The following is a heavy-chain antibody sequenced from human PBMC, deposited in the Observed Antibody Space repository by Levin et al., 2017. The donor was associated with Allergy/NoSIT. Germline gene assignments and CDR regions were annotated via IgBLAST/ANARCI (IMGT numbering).Heavy chain of an antibody. CDR3: VREIAEEGT. CDR2: ISDDGSSE. D-gene: IGHD1-1*01. V-gene: IGHV3-30-3*01. J-gene: IGHJ4*02. Sequence: GGSLRLSCAASGFTFSNYAMHWVRQAPGKGLEWVGVISDDGSSEFYIDSVKGRFTISRDNSKNRLYLQMDSLRAEDTALYYCVREIAEEGTWGQGTLVIVSS. CDR1: GFTFSNYA.